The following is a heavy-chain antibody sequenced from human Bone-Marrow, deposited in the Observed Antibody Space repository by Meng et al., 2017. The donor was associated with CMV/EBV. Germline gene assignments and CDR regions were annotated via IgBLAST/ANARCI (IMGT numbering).Heavy chain of an antibody. D-gene: IGHD3-10*01. V-gene: IGHV4-34*01. CDR1: SFSGYY. Sequence: SFSGYYWSWIRQPPGKGLEWIGEINNSGSTNYNPSLKSRVTISVDTSKNQFSLKLSSVTAADTAVYYCARGGRHVLRLYGSGSSLDYWGQGTLVTVSS. CDR3: ARGGRHVLRLYGSGSSLDY. J-gene: IGHJ4*02. CDR2: INNSGST.